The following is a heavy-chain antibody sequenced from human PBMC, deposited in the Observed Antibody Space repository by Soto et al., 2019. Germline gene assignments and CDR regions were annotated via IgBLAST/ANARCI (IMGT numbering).Heavy chain of an antibody. J-gene: IGHJ6*03. Sequence: QVQLQQWGAGLLKPSETLSLTCAVYGGSFSGYQWTWIRQTPEMGLEWIGEINDSGNINYNPSLKSRVTILVDTAKTQISLRLSSVTAADTAVYYCARGLILWFGELSRRGGYYYYMDVWGKGTTVTVSS. CDR2: INDSGNI. CDR3: ARGLILWFGELSRRGGYYYYMDV. V-gene: IGHV4-34*02. D-gene: IGHD3-10*01. CDR1: GGSFSGYQ.